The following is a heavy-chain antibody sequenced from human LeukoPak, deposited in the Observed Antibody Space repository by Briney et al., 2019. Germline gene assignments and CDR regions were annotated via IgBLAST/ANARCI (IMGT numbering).Heavy chain of an antibody. J-gene: IGHJ6*03. CDR3: ARAVWFGDYYYYYYMDV. D-gene: IGHD3-10*01. CDR1: GFTFSSYG. Sequence: PGGSLRLSCAASGFTFSSYGMHWVRQAPGKGLEWVAFIRYDGSNKYYADSVKGRFTISRDNSKNTLYLHVNSLRPEDTAVYYCARAVWFGDYYYYYYMDVWGKGTTVTVSS. V-gene: IGHV3-30*02. CDR2: IRYDGSNK.